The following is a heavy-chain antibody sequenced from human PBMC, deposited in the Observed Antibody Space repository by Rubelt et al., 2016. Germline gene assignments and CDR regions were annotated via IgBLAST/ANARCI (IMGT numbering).Heavy chain of an antibody. V-gene: IGHV1-46*01. J-gene: IGHJ5*02. CDR2: INPSGGST. D-gene: IGHD3-3*01. CDR1: GYTFTSYY. Sequence: QVQLVQSGAEVKKPGASVKVSCKASGYTFTSYYMHWVRQAPGQGLEWMGIINPSGGSTSYAQKFQGRVNMTRDASTSTVYMELSSLRSEDTAVYYCARSPRYDFEDNWFDPWGQGTLVTVSS. CDR3: ARSPRYDFEDNWFDP.